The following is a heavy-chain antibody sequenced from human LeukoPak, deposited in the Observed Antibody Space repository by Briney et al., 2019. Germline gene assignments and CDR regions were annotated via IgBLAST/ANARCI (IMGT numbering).Heavy chain of an antibody. CDR3: GRFGYVSAVDT. V-gene: IGHV3-7*01. CDR1: GFAFSSYW. D-gene: IGHD2-15*01. Sequence: GGSLRLSCGASGFAFSSYWMTWLRQAPGKGLEFVANIESAGSATYYADSVKGRFTISRDNIKNLLYLQMNSLTAEDSAVYHCGRFGYVSAVDTWGQGALVTVSS. J-gene: IGHJ5*02. CDR2: IESAGSAT.